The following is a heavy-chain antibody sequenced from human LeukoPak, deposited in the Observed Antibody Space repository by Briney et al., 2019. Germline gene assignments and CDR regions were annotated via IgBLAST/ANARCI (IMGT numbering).Heavy chain of an antibody. CDR3: ARDAHPLIDY. CDR1: GFNFSSDS. D-gene: IGHD3-9*01. Sequence: GGSLRLSCAVSGFNFSSDSMNWVRQAPGKGLEWVSSISSSSSNIYYADSVKGRFTISRDNAKNSLYLQMNSLRAEDTAVYYCARDAHPLIDYWGQGTLVTVSS. V-gene: IGHV3-21*01. CDR2: ISSSSSNI. J-gene: IGHJ4*02.